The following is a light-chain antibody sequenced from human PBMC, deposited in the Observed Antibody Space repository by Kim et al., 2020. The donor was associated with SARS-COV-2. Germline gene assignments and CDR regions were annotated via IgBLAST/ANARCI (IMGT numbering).Light chain of an antibody. J-gene: IGLJ1*01. CDR3: TSYAGSNNLDV. Sequence: QSVTISCTGTISYIGAYKYVSWYQQHPGKAPNLMIYEVNRRPSGVPDRFSGSKSGNTASLTVSGLQAEDEADYYCTSYAGSNNLDVFGTGTKVTVL. V-gene: IGLV2-8*01. CDR2: EVN. CDR1: ISYIGAYKY.